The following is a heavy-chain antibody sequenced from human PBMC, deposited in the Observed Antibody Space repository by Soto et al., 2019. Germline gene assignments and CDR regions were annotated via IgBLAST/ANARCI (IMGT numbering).Heavy chain of an antibody. Sequence: TLSLTCTVSGGSISSGGYYWSWIRQHPGKGLEWIGYIYYSGSTYYNPSLKSRVTISVGTSKNQFSLKLSSVTAADTAVYYCARMYSSSSQPDYWAQGTLVTVSS. J-gene: IGHJ4*02. CDR1: GGSISSGGYY. V-gene: IGHV4-31*03. CDR3: ARMYSSSSQPDY. D-gene: IGHD6-6*01. CDR2: IYYSGST.